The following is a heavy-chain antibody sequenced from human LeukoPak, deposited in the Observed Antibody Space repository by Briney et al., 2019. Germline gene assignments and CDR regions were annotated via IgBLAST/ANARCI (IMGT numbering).Heavy chain of an antibody. J-gene: IGHJ4*02. Sequence: GGSLRLSCAASGXTFSNHWMHWVRQAPGKGLIWVSLINSDGSSTTYADSVKGRFTISRDNAKNTLYLQMNSLRAEDTAVYYCARGGGYKLDYWGQGTLVTVSS. V-gene: IGHV3-74*01. D-gene: IGHD5-24*01. CDR3: ARGGGYKLDY. CDR1: GXTFSNHW. CDR2: INSDGSST.